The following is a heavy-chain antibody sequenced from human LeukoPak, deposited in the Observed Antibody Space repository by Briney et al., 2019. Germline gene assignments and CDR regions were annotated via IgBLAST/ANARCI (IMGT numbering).Heavy chain of an antibody. D-gene: IGHD5-24*01. J-gene: IGHJ6*02. CDR3: ARTIRDYYYGMDV. CDR2: IYYSGST. V-gene: IGHV4-31*03. CDR1: GGSISSGGYY. Sequence: PSETLSLTCTVSGGSISSGGYYWSWIRQHPGKGLEWIGYIYYSGSTYYNPSLKSRVTISVDTSKNQFSLKLSSVTAADTAVYYCARTIRDYYYGMDVWGQGTTATVSS.